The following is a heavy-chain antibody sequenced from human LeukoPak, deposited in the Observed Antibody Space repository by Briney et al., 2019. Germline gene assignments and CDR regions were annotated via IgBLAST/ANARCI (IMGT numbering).Heavy chain of an antibody. J-gene: IGHJ4*02. CDR2: ISSSGSTI. CDR1: GFTFSSYE. CDR3: ARVYSSSNY. Sequence: GGSLRLSYAASGFTFSSYEMNWVRQAPGKGLEWVSYISSSGSTIYYADSVKGRFTISRDNAKNSLYLQMNSLRAEDTAVYYCARVYSSSNYWGQGTLVTVSS. V-gene: IGHV3-48*03. D-gene: IGHD6-6*01.